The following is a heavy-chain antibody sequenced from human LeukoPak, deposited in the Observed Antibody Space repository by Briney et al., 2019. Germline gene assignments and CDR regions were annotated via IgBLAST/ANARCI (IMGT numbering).Heavy chain of an antibody. CDR2: ITNSGENT. D-gene: IGHD3-10*01. CDR3: AKGGRITMLRGVQRDHYFDY. CDR1: GFSFPYG. V-gene: IGHV3-23*01. Sequence: GGSLRLSCGASGFSFPYGMSWVRQAPGKGLEWVSGITNSGENTYYADSVKGRFTISRDNSKNTLYLQMNSLRVEDTAVYYCAKGGRITMLRGVQRDHYFDYWGQGTLVTVSS. J-gene: IGHJ4*02.